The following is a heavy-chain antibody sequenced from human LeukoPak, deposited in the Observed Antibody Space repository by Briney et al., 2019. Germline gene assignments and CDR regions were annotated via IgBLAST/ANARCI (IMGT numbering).Heavy chain of an antibody. Sequence: PGGSLRLSCAASGFTFSSYWMSWVRQAPGKGLEWVANIKQDGSEKYYVDSVKGRFTISRDNAKNSLYLQMNSLRAEDTAVYYCTARWLQPFCDYWGQGTLVTVSS. V-gene: IGHV3-7*01. CDR1: GFTFSSYW. CDR3: TARWLQPFCDY. CDR2: IKQDGSEK. D-gene: IGHD5-24*01. J-gene: IGHJ4*02.